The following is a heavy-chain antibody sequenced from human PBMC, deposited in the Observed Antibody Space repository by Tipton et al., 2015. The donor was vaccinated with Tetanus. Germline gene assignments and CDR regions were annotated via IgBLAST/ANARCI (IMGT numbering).Heavy chain of an antibody. CDR3: ARAPRYCGGDCYHFDY. Sequence: GSLRLSCAASGFAVAVNYMTWVRQAPGKGLEWVSVLYSGGGPNYADSVKGRFTISRDNSKNTLYLQMNSLRVEDTAIYYCARAPRYCGGDCYHFDYWSQGTLVTVSS. CDR2: LYSGGGP. CDR1: GFAVAVNY. J-gene: IGHJ4*02. D-gene: IGHD2-21*02. V-gene: IGHV3-53*01.